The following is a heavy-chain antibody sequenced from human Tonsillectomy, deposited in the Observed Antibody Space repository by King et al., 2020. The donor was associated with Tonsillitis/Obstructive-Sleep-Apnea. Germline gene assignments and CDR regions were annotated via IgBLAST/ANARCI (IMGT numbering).Heavy chain of an antibody. V-gene: IGHV4-59*01. CDR1: GGSISGFY. D-gene: IGHD3-22*01. J-gene: IGHJ5*02. CDR3: ARAAGNYSDSATYEPHWFDA. CDR2: VYHSGST. Sequence: VQLQESGPGLVKPSETLSLTCTVSGGSISGFYWSWLRPPPGKGLAWIGNVYHSGSTKNNPSFRSRVTLSVDKSKKKFSLKLTSMTAADTAVYYCARAAGNYSDSATYEPHWFDAWGQGTPVIVSS.